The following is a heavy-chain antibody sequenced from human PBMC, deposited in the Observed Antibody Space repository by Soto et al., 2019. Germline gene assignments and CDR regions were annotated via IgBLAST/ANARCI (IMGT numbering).Heavy chain of an antibody. CDR2: ISAYNGNT. Sequence: ASVKVSCKASGYTFTSYGISWVRQAPGQGLEWMGWISAYNGNTNYAQKLQGRVTMTTDTSTSTAYMELRSLRSDDTAVYYCAREGLELTFRPYYYYGMDVWGQGTTVTVSS. CDR3: AREGLELTFRPYYYYGMDV. D-gene: IGHD1-7*01. V-gene: IGHV1-18*01. CDR1: GYTFTSYG. J-gene: IGHJ6*02.